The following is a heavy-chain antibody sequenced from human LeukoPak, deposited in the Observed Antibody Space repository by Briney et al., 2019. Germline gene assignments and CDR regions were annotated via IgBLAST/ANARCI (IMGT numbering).Heavy chain of an antibody. CDR3: ARVVVRKSYPYYFDY. CDR2: IYSGGST. CDR1: GFTVSSND. Sequence: GGSLRLSCAASGFTVSSNDMSWVRQAPGKGLEWVSVIYSGGSTYYADSVKGRFTISRDNSKNTLYLQMNSLRAEDTAVYYCARVVVRKSYPYYFDYWGQGTLVTVSS. D-gene: IGHD3-10*01. V-gene: IGHV3-53*01. J-gene: IGHJ4*02.